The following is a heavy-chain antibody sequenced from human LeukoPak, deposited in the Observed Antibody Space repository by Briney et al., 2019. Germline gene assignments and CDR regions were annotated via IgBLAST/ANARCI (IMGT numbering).Heavy chain of an antibody. CDR1: GFTVSSNY. V-gene: IGHV3-66*01. CDR3: ARGLFTLYYYDSIEATGFDY. J-gene: IGHJ4*02. CDR2: IYSGGST. D-gene: IGHD3-22*01. Sequence: PGGSLRLSCAASGFTVSSNYMSWVRQAPGKGLEWVSVIYSGGSTYYADSVKGRFTISRDNSKNTLYLQMNSLRAEDTAVYYCARGLFTLYYYDSIEATGFDYWGQGTLVTVSS.